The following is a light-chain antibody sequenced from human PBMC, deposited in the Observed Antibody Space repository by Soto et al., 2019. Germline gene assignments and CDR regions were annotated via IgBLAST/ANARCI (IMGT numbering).Light chain of an antibody. Sequence: QAVLTQTPSASGAPGQRVTISCSGSGSNIGTHNVNWYQQLPGAAPKLLIYGNNQRPSGVPDRFSGSKSGTSASLAISGLQSEDEADYYCAAWDDSLNGAVFGGGTQLTVL. CDR2: GNN. J-gene: IGLJ7*01. CDR3: AAWDDSLNGAV. V-gene: IGLV1-44*01. CDR1: GSNIGTHN.